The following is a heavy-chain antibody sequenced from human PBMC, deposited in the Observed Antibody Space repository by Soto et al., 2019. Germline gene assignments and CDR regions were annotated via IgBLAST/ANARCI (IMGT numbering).Heavy chain of an antibody. V-gene: IGHV2-5*02. CDR1: GFSVSTSGVG. J-gene: IGHJ6*02. Sequence: QITLKESGPTLVKPTQTLTLTCTFSGFSVSTSGVGVDWIRQPPGKALEWLALIYWDDDKRYSPFLQSRVTITKDTSKNQVVLTRTNMDPVDTATYYCAHKGGRGAGMDVWGQGTTVTVSS. D-gene: IGHD2-15*01. CDR2: IYWDDDK. CDR3: AHKGGRGAGMDV.